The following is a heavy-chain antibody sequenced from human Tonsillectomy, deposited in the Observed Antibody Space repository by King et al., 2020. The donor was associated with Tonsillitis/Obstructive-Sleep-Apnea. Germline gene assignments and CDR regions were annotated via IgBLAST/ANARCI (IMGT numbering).Heavy chain of an antibody. V-gene: IGHV3-9*01. D-gene: IGHD4-17*01. CDR3: AKDKGYGDYRYFDS. Sequence: VQLVESGGGLVQPGRSLRLSCAASGFIFDDYVMHWVRQSPGKGLEWVSGISWNSGDMGYADSVKGRFTISRDNAKSSLYLQMNSLKVEDTALYYCAKDKGYGDYRYFDSWGQGTLVTVSS. CDR1: GFIFDDYV. J-gene: IGHJ4*02. CDR2: ISWNSGDM.